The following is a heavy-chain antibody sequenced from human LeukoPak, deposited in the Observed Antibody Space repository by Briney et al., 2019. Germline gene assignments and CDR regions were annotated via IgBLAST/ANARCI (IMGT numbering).Heavy chain of an antibody. J-gene: IGHJ5*02. V-gene: IGHV4-39*01. CDR2: IYYSGST. D-gene: IGHD3-3*01. CDR1: GGSISSSSYF. CDR3: ARLVEFLEWLLSSNWFDP. Sequence: SETLPLTCTVSGGSISSSSYFWGWIRQPPGKGLEWIGNIYYSGSTYYNPSLKSRVTISVDTSKNQFSLKLSSVTAADTAVYYCARLVEFLEWLLSSNWFDPWGQGTLVTVSS.